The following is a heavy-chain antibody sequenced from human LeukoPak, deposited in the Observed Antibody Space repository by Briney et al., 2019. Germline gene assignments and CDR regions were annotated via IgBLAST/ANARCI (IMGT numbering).Heavy chain of an antibody. J-gene: IGHJ4*02. D-gene: IGHD2-2*01. CDR1: GFTFDDYA. V-gene: IGHV3-9*01. CDR3: ARDPLLFIDHQLSLRSFDY. Sequence: GGSLRLSCAASGFTFDDYAMHWVRQAPGKGLEWVSGISWNSGSIGYADSVKGRFTISRDNAKNSLYLQMNSLRAEDTAVYYCARDPLLFIDHQLSLRSFDYWGQGTLVTVSS. CDR2: ISWNSGSI.